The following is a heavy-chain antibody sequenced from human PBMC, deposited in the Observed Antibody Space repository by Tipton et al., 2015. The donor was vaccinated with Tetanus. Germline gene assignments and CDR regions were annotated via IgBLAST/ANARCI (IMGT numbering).Heavy chain of an antibody. V-gene: IGHV4-34*01. Sequence: TLSLTCAVYGGSFSGYYWSWIRQPPGKGLEWIGEINHSGSTNYNPSLKSRVTISVDTSKNQFSLKLSSVTAADTAVYYCARLAAAGTGQIDPWGQGTLVTVSS. CDR3: ARLAAAGTGQIDP. CDR2: INHSGST. CDR1: GGSFSGYY. J-gene: IGHJ5*02. D-gene: IGHD6-13*01.